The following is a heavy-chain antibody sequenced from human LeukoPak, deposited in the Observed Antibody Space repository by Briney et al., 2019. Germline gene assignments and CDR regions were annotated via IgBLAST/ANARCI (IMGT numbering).Heavy chain of an antibody. CDR2: IYHSGST. D-gene: IGHD6-13*01. Sequence: SETLSLTCAVSGYSISSGYYWGWIRQPPGKGLEWIGSIYHSGSTYYNPSLKSRITISVDTSKNQFSLKLSSVTAADTAVYYCITSVAAAGSGSLDVFDIWGQGTMVTVSS. J-gene: IGHJ3*02. V-gene: IGHV4-38-2*01. CDR3: ITSVAAAGSGSLDVFDI. CDR1: GYSISSGYY.